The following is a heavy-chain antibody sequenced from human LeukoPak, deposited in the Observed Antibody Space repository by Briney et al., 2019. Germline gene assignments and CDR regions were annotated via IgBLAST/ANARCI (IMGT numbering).Heavy chain of an antibody. Sequence: SQTLSLTCTVSGGSISSGGYYWSWIRQPPGKGLEWIGYIYHSGSTYYNPSLKSRVTISVDRSKNQFSLKLSSVTAADTAVYYCARDMGAYCGGDCSTGWGQGTLVTVSS. J-gene: IGHJ4*02. V-gene: IGHV4-30-2*01. CDR2: IYHSGST. CDR1: GGSISSGGYY. CDR3: ARDMGAYCGGDCSTG. D-gene: IGHD2-21*01.